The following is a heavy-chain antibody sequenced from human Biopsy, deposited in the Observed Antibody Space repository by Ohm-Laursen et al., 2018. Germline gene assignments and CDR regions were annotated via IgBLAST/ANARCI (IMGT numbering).Heavy chain of an antibody. CDR1: GCNFTSSA. Sequence: ASVKVSCKASGCNFTSSAITWVRQAPGQGLEWMGGIIRIFRTAHYAQKFQGRVTMTADEFMSTAYMELSSLRSEDTAVYYCARGGGYNWNNGWFDPWGQGTLVTVSS. D-gene: IGHD1/OR15-1a*01. CDR3: ARGGGYNWNNGWFDP. J-gene: IGHJ5*02. CDR2: IIRIFRTA. V-gene: IGHV1-69*13.